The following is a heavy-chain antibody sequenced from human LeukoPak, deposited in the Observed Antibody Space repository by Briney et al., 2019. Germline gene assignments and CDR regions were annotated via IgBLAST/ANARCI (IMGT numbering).Heavy chain of an antibody. D-gene: IGHD3-3*01. Sequence: ASVKVSCKASGYTFTSYDINWVRQATGQGLEWMGWMNPNSGNTGYAQKFQGRVTITRNTSISTAYMELSSLRSEDTAVYYCARGYKENYYDFWSGYYTDYWGQGTLVTVSS. CDR1: GYTFTSYD. J-gene: IGHJ4*02. CDR2: MNPNSGNT. V-gene: IGHV1-8*03. CDR3: ARGYKENYYDFWSGYYTDY.